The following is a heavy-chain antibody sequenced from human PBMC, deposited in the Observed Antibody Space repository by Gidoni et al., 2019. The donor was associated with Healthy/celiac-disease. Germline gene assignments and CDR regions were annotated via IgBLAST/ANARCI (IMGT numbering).Heavy chain of an antibody. CDR3: ARQRVFEQLVPHFDY. V-gene: IGHV3-21*01. CDR1: GSTFSSYS. Sequence: EVQLVESGGGLVKPGGSLRLSCAASGSTFSSYSMNWVRQAPGKGLEWVSSISSSSSYIYYADSVKGRFTISRDNAKNSLYLQMNSLRAEDTAVCYCARQRVFEQLVPHFDYWGQGTLVTVSS. J-gene: IGHJ4*02. CDR2: ISSSSSYI. D-gene: IGHD6-6*01.